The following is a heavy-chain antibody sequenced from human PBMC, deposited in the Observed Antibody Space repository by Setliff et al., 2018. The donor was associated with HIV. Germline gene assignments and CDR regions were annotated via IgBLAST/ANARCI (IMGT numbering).Heavy chain of an antibody. V-gene: IGHV3-74*01. CDR2: MNTDGNYT. CDR3: AKDAKGSIDY. J-gene: IGHJ4*02. Sequence: GGSLRLSCAASGFTLSSYWMHWVRQATGKGLVWVSRMNTDGNYTSNADSVKGRFTVSRDNAKNTLYLQMSGLRIEDTATYFCAKDAKGSIDYWGQGTLVTVSS. CDR1: GFTLSSYW. D-gene: IGHD1-26*01.